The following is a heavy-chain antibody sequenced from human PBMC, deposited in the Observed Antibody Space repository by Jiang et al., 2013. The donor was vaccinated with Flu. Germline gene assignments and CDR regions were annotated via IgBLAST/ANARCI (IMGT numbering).Heavy chain of an antibody. J-gene: IGHJ4*02. CDR2: IDWDDDK. D-gene: IGHD3-9*01. CDR1: GFSLSTSGMR. Sequence: KPTQTLTLTCTFSGFSLSTSGMRVSWIRQPPGKALEWLARIDWDDDKFYSTSLKTRLTISKDTSKNQVVLTMTNMDPVDTATYYCARIFSLGPSGYPNDYWGRGTLVTVSS. V-gene: IGHV2-70*04. CDR3: ARIFSLGPSGYPNDY.